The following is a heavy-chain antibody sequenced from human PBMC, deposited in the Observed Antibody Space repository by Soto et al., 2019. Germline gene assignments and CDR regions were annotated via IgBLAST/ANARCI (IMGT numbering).Heavy chain of an antibody. Sequence: SETLSLTCIVSGGSISSIDYCWSWIRQPPGKGLEWIGFIYHTGTTYYNPSLRSRVTISIDTSKSQFSMKLNSVTAADTAVYYCARVMAAMQNWLDPWGQGTLVTVSS. CDR3: ARVMAAMQNWLDP. V-gene: IGHV4-30-4*01. CDR2: IYHTGTT. D-gene: IGHD2-2*01. CDR1: GGSISSIDYC. J-gene: IGHJ5*02.